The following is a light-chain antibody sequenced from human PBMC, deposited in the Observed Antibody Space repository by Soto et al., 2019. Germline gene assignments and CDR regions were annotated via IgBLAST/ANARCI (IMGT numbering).Light chain of an antibody. Sequence: EIVMTQSPATLSVSPGERATLSCRASQSVNSNLAWYQQKPGQAPRLLIYGASTRATGIPYRFSGSRSGTEFTLTISSLQSEDFAFYYCQQYNNWPPTWTFGQGTKVEIK. J-gene: IGKJ1*01. CDR2: GAS. CDR3: QQYNNWPPTWT. V-gene: IGKV3-15*01. CDR1: QSVNSN.